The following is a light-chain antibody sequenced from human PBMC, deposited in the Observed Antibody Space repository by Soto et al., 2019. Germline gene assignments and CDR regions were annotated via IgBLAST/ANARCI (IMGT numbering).Light chain of an antibody. CDR2: DVT. V-gene: IGLV2-11*01. CDR3: CSFAGTYTI. Sequence: QSALTQPRSVSGSPGQSVTISCTGSSSDVGGYSHVSWFQQHPGKAPKLMIYDVTKRPSGVPDRFSGSKSGNTASLTISGLQAKDESDYYCCSFAGTYTIFGGGTKLTVL. J-gene: IGLJ2*01. CDR1: SSDVGGYSH.